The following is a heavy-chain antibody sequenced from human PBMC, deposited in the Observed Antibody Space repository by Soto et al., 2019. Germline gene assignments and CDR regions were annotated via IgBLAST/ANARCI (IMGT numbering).Heavy chain of an antibody. Sequence: EVQLVESGGGLVKPGGSLRLSCAASGFTFSSYSMNWVRQAPGKGLEWVSSISSTSSHIYYADSMKGRFTISRDNAKNSLYLQMNSLRAEDTAVYYCARDPSTVTIPYYFDYWGQGTLVTVSS. D-gene: IGHD4-17*01. J-gene: IGHJ4*02. CDR2: ISSTSSHI. CDR1: GFTFSSYS. CDR3: ARDPSTVTIPYYFDY. V-gene: IGHV3-21*01.